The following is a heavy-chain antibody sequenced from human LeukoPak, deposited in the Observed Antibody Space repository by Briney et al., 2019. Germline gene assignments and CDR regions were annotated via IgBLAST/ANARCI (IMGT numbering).Heavy chain of an antibody. CDR3: ARRVTTGSYFDL. V-gene: IGHV3-66*01. CDR2: IYSGGNT. CDR1: GFTVSSNY. J-gene: IGHJ2*01. Sequence: GGSLRLSCAASGFTVSSNYMTWVRQAPGKGLDWVSVIYSGGNTYYTDSVKGRFTISRDNSKNTLYLQMNSLRAEDTAVYYCARRVTTGSYFDLWGRGTLVTVSS. D-gene: IGHD4-11*01.